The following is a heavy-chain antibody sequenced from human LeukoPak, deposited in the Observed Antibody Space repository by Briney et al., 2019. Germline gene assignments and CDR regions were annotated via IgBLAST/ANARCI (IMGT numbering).Heavy chain of an antibody. CDR2: MYYSGST. CDR3: ARVRALSYYDSSGDLYYFDY. J-gene: IGHJ4*02. Sequence: SETQSLTCTVSGGSIRTYYWSWIRQPPGKGLEWIGYMYYSGSTNYNPSLKSRVTISVDTSKNQFSLKLSSVTAADTAVYYCARVRALSYYDSSGDLYYFDYWGQGTLVTVSS. V-gene: IGHV4-59*01. CDR1: GGSIRTYY. D-gene: IGHD3-22*01.